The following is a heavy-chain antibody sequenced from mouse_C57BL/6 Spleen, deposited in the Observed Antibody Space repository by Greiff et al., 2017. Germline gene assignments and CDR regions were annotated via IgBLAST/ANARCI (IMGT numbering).Heavy chain of an antibody. CDR2: IDPETGGT. D-gene: IGHD4-1*01. CDR3: TELGAYFDY. Sequence: VQLQESGAELVRPGASVTLSCKASGYTFTDYEMHWVKQTPVHGLEWIGAIDPETGGTAYNQKFKGKAILTADKSSSTAYMELRSLTSEDSAVYYCTELGAYFDYWGQGTTLTVSS. V-gene: IGHV1-15*01. J-gene: IGHJ2*01. CDR1: GYTFTDYE.